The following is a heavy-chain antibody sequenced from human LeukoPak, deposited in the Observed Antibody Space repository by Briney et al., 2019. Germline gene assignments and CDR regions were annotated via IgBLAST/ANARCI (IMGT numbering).Heavy chain of an antibody. CDR1: GGSISSSSYY. D-gene: IGHD3-10*01. CDR2: IYYSGST. V-gene: IGHV4-39*07. J-gene: IGHJ6*03. Sequence: SETLSLTCTVSGGSISSSSYYWGWIRQPPGKGLEWIGSIYYSGSTYYNPSLKSRVTISVDTSKNQFSLKLSSVTAADTAVYYCARSGLLWFEESNNYYYYMDVWGKGTTVTVSS. CDR3: ARSGLLWFEESNNYYYYMDV.